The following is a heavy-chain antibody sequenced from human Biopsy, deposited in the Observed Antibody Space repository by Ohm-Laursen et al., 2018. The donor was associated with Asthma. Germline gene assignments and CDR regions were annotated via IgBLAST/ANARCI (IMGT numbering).Heavy chain of an antibody. CDR2: IWYDGSNK. D-gene: IGHD4-17*01. Sequence: SLRLSCSASGFTFSSYGMHWVRQAPGKGLEWVAVIWYDGSNKYYADSVKGRFTISRDNSKNTLYLQMNSLRAEDTAVYYCARKARHGDYDFDYWGREPWSPSPQ. J-gene: IGHJ4*02. CDR1: GFTFSSYG. V-gene: IGHV3-33*01. CDR3: ARKARHGDYDFDY.